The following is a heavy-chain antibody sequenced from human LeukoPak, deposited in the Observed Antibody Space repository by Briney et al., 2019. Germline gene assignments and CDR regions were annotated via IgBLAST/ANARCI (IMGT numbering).Heavy chain of an antibody. V-gene: IGHV3-64D*09. D-gene: IGHD6-13*01. Sequence: PGGSLRLSCSASGFTFSAYAMYWVRQAPGKGLEYVSGISNNGGSSFYADSVKGRFTISRDNSKNTLYLQMSSLRAEDTAVYYCAKDRSTGGYIFGSTPFDPWGQGTLVTVSS. CDR2: ISNNGGSS. J-gene: IGHJ5*02. CDR3: AKDRSTGGYIFGSTPFDP. CDR1: GFTFSAYA.